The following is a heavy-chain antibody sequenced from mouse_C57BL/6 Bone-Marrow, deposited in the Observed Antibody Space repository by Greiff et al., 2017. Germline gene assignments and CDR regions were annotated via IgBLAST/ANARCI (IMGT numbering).Heavy chain of an antibody. D-gene: IGHD1-1*01. CDR1: GYTSTSYW. CDR3: ARHDYYGSSFDY. V-gene: IGHV1-52*01. J-gene: IGHJ2*01. Sequence: VQLQQSGAELVRPGSSVKLSCKASGYTSTSYWMHWVKQRPIQGLEWIGNIDPSDSETHYNQKFKDKATLTVDKSSSTAYMQLSSLTSEDSAVYYCARHDYYGSSFDYWGQGTTLTVSS. CDR2: IDPSDSET.